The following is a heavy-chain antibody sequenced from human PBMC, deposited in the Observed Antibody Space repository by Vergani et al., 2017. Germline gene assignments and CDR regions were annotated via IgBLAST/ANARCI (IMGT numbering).Heavy chain of an antibody. J-gene: IGHJ4*02. V-gene: IGHV3-23*01. CDR1: GFTFSSYA. CDR3: AKGPRAYCGGDCYSGPPFDY. Sequence: EVQLLESGGGLVQPGGSLRLSCAASGFTFSSYAMSWVRQAPGKGLEWVSGISGSGGSTYYADSVKGRFTISRDNSKNTLYLQMNSLRAEDTAGYYCAKGPRAYCGGDCYSGPPFDYWGQGTLVTVSS. CDR2: ISGSGGST. D-gene: IGHD2-21*02.